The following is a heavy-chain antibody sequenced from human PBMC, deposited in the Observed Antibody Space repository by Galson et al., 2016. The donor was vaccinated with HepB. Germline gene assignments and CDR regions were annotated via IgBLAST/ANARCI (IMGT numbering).Heavy chain of an antibody. CDR1: GFSFDDFA. V-gene: IGHV3-9*01. D-gene: IGHD2-15*01. CDR2: ISWNSGSI. Sequence: SLRLSCAASGFSFDDFAMHWVRQAPGKGLEWVSGISWNSGSIGYAGSVKGRFTISRDNAENSLYLQMNSLRAEDTALYYCVKDSSSSGGRAKSLHYYYGMDVWGQGTSVT. CDR3: VKDSSSSGGRAKSLHYYYGMDV. J-gene: IGHJ6*02.